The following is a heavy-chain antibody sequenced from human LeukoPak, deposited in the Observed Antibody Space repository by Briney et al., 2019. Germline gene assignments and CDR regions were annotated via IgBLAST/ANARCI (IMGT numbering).Heavy chain of an antibody. V-gene: IGHV5-51*01. CDR2: IYPADSDT. CDR1: GYLFTSYW. Sequence: GESLKISCKGSGYLFTSYWIAWVRQMPGKGLEWMGIIYPADSDTRYSPSFQGQVTISADKSISTAFLRWTSLKASDTAIYYCARGRGTGSPIGPRYFDLWGRGTLVTVPS. D-gene: IGHD3-10*01. CDR3: ARGRGTGSPIGPRYFDL. J-gene: IGHJ2*01.